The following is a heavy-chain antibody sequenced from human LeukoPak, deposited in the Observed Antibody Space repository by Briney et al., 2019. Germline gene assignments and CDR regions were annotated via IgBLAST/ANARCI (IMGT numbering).Heavy chain of an antibody. CDR1: GFTFSSYW. J-gene: IGHJ4*02. Sequence: GSLRLSCAASGFTFSSYWMSWIRQPAGKGLEWIGRIYTSGSTNYNPSLKSRVTMSVDTSKNQFSLKLSSVTAADTAVYYCARDLNWGVGYYFDYWGQGTLVTVSS. D-gene: IGHD7-27*01. CDR2: IYTSGST. V-gene: IGHV4-4*07. CDR3: ARDLNWGVGYYFDY.